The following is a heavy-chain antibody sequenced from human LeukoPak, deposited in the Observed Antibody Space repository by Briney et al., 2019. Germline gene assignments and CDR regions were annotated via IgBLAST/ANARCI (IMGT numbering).Heavy chain of an antibody. CDR2: ITHSGST. Sequence: SETLSLTCTVSGGSISRYYWSWIRQPPGQGLEWIGYITHSGSTTYNPSLKGRVTISVDTSKNQFSLDLTSVTAADTAVYYCARHDPVGHFLRGMDVWGQGTTVTVSS. CDR3: ARHDPVGHFLRGMDV. CDR1: GGSISRYY. V-gene: IGHV4-59*08. J-gene: IGHJ6*02. D-gene: IGHD2/OR15-2a*01.